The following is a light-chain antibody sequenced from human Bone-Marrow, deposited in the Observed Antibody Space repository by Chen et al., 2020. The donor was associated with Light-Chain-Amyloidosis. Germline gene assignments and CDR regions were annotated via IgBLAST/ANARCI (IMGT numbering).Light chain of an antibody. CDR2: GSS. V-gene: IGKV3-20*01. J-gene: IGKJ4*01. CDR3: QQYGTSPLT. CDR1: QTISSNY. Sequence: EIVLTQSPGTLSLSPGEGANLSCRASQTISSNYLTWYQQKFGQAPRLLIYGSSSRATGIPDRFTGSGYGTEVTLSINRLEPEDFEMYYCQQYGTSPLTFGGGTKVEI.